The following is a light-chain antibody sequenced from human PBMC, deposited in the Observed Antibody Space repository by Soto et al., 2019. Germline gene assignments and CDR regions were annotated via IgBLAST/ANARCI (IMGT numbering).Light chain of an antibody. CDR1: QSVSSN. CDR3: QQYNNWPPAT. Sequence: EIVMTQSPATLSVSPGERATLSCRASQSVSSNLAWYQQKPGQAPRLLIYGASTRATGISARFSGGGSGTEFTLTISSLQSEDFAVYYCQQYNNWPPATFGQGTKVDIK. CDR2: GAS. J-gene: IGKJ1*01. V-gene: IGKV3-15*01.